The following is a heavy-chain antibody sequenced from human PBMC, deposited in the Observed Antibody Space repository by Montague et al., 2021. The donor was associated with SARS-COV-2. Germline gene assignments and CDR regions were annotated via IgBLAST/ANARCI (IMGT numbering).Heavy chain of an antibody. D-gene: IGHD2/OR15-2a*01. V-gene: IGHV2-70*01. CDR3: ARNRLSVFDF. Sequence: PALVKPTQTLTLTRSFSGFSLTTPGVSVGWIRQPPGRALEWLALIDWXXXQYYSRSLGTRLTISPATSKSQVVLTLTNVDTVDAATYYCARNRLSVFDFWGQGTLVTVSS. CDR1: GFSLTTPGVS. CDR2: IDWXXXQ. J-gene: IGHJ4*02.